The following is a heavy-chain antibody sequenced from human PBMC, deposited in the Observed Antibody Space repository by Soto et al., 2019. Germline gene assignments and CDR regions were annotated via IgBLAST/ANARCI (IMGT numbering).Heavy chain of an antibody. CDR3: ARDLGYYDSSGYFDY. Sequence: QVQLVESGGGLVQPGGSLRLSCAASGFTFSDYYMSWIRQAPGKGLEWVSYISSSGSSGSTLYYADSVKGRFTISRDNAKNSLYLQMNSLRAEDTAVYYCARDLGYYDSSGYFDYWGQGTLVTVSS. D-gene: IGHD3-22*01. CDR1: GFTFSDYY. V-gene: IGHV3-11*01. J-gene: IGHJ4*02. CDR2: ISSSGSSGSTL.